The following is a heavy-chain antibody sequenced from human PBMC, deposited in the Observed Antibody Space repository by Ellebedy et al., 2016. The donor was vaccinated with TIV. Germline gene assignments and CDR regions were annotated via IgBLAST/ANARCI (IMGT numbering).Heavy chain of an antibody. J-gene: IGHJ5*02. CDR2: ISGSGGST. D-gene: IGHD2-15*01. Sequence: GGSLRLSCAASGFTFSSYAMSWVRQAPGKGLEWVSTISGSGGSTYYADSVKGRFTISRDNSKNTLYLQMNSLRAEDTAVYYCARGVGSGWFDPWGQGTLVTVSS. V-gene: IGHV3-23*01. CDR1: GFTFSSYA. CDR3: ARGVGSGWFDP.